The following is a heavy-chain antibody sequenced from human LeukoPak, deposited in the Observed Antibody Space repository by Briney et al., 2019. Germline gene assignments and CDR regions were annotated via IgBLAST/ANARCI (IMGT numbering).Heavy chain of an antibody. J-gene: IGHJ4*02. V-gene: IGHV4-59*01. D-gene: IGHD7-27*01. CDR1: GVSISAYY. Sequence: SETLSLTCTVSGVSISAYYWSWIRQPPGKGLEWIGYIYYTGSTNYNPSLKSRVTISVDTSKNQFSLKLISVTAADTAVYYCARGSTGAWDDWGQGTLVTVSS. CDR3: ARGSTGAWDD. CDR2: IYYTGST.